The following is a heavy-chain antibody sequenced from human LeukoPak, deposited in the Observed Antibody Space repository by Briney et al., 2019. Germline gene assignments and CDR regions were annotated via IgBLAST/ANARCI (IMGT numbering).Heavy chain of an antibody. Sequence: GGSLRLSCAASGFTFSSYAMSWVRQAPGKGLEWVSALSGSGGNTYYADSVKGRFTISRDNSKNTLYLQMNSLRAEDTAVYYCAKESCMIGSCYHEYQYYNGMDVWGQGTTVTVSS. CDR3: AKESCMIGSCYHEYQYYNGMDV. J-gene: IGHJ6*02. CDR2: LSGSGGNT. CDR1: GFTFSSYA. D-gene: IGHD2-15*01. V-gene: IGHV3-23*01.